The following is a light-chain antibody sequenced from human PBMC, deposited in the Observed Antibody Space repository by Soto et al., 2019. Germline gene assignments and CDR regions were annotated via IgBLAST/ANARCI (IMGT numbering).Light chain of an antibody. Sequence: EIVMTQSPAXLSVSPGERAXXXXXASQSXSSNLAWYQQKPGQAPRLLIYGASTRATGIPARFSGSGSGTEFTLTISSLQSEDFAVYYCQQYNNWPPLTFGGGTKVEIK. J-gene: IGKJ4*01. V-gene: IGKV3-15*01. CDR3: QQYNNWPPLT. CDR2: GAS. CDR1: QSXSSN.